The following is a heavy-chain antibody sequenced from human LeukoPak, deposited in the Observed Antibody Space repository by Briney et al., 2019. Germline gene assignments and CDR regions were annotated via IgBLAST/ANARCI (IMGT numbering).Heavy chain of an antibody. CDR2: ISSSSSTI. CDR3: ARAYGSYSPWGL. D-gene: IGHD1-26*01. CDR1: GFTFSSYS. J-gene: IGHJ4*02. V-gene: IGHV3-48*01. Sequence: GGSLRLSCAASGFTFSSYSMNWVRQAPGKGLEWASYISSSSSTIYYADSVKGRFTISRDNAKNSLYLQMNSLRAEDTAVYYCARAYGSYSPWGLWGQGTLVTVSS.